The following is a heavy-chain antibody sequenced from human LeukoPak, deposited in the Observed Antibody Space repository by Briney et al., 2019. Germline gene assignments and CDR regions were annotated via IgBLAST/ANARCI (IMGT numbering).Heavy chain of an antibody. D-gene: IGHD3/OR15-3a*01. V-gene: IGHV4-31*03. CDR1: GGSISSGGYS. CDR2: IYYSGST. J-gene: IGHJ4*02. Sequence: PSETLSLTCTVSGGSISSGGYSWSWIRQHPGQGLEWIGYIYYSGSTYYNPSLKSRVTISVDTSKNQFSLKLSSVTAADTAVYYCAGSAGFLDIDYWGQGTLVTVSS. CDR3: AGSAGFLDIDY.